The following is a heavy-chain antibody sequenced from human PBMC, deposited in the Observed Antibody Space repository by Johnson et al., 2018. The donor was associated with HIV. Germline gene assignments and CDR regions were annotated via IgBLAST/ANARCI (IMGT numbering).Heavy chain of an antibody. CDR1: GFTFSSYW. Sequence: VQLVESGGGVVQPGGSLRLSCAASGFTFSSYWMSWVRQAPGKGLEWVANIKQDGSEKYYVDSVKGRFTISRDNAKNSLYLQMNSLRAEDTAVYYCARDVVGDGGYPPDAFHLWGQGTMVTVS. D-gene: IGHD2-21*01. J-gene: IGHJ3*01. V-gene: IGHV3-7*01. CDR3: ARDVVGDGGYPPDAFHL. CDR2: IKQDGSEK.